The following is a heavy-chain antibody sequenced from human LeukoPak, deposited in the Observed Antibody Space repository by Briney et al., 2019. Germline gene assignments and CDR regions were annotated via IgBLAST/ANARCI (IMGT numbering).Heavy chain of an antibody. J-gene: IGHJ4*02. CDR1: GFTFSSS. CDR2: S. Sequence: GGSLRLSCAASGFTFSSSCTGSARLQARGWSGWHLSVKGRFTISRDNSKNTLYLQMNSLRAEDTAVYYCAKDCRVEVVVPAAPCYWGQGTLVTVSS. CDR3: AKDCRVEVVVPAAPCY. D-gene: IGHD2-2*01. V-gene: IGHV3-30*02.